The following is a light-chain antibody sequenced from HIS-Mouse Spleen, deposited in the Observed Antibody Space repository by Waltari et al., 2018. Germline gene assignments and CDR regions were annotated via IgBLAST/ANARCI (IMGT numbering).Light chain of an antibody. CDR1: SSDVGGYNY. Sequence: QSALTQPRSVSGSPGQSVTISCTGTSSDVGGYNYVPCYQQPPGKAPKLMIYDISKRPSGVPDRFSGSKSGNTASLTISGLQAEDEADYYCCSYAGSYTFVVFGGGTKLTVL. J-gene: IGLJ2*01. CDR2: DIS. CDR3: CSYAGSYTFVV. V-gene: IGLV2-11*01.